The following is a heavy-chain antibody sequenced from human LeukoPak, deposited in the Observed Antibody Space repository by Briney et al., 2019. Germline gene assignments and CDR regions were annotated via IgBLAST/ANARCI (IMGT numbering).Heavy chain of an antibody. CDR1: GFTFSSYA. J-gene: IGHJ4*02. V-gene: IGHV3-23*01. Sequence: GGSLRLSCAASGFTFSSYAMSWVRQAPGKGLEWVSAISSGGDRAYNADPVKGRFTISRDNSKNMLYLQMNSLRVEDTAVYYCARGISISGWYFFDYWGQGTLVTVSS. D-gene: IGHD6-19*01. CDR2: ISSGGDRA. CDR3: ARGISISGWYFFDY.